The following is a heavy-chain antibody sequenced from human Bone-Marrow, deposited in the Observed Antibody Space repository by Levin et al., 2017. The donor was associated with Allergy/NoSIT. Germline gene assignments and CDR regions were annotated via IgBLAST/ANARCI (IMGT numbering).Heavy chain of an antibody. Sequence: GSGPTLVKPTQTLTLTCTFSGVSLSSNGMRVSWIRQPPGKALEWLARIDWDDDKFYSTSLKTRLTISKDTSKNQVVLTMANMDPVDTATYYCARTYGDYLYWYFDLWGRGTLVTVSS. CDR2: IDWDDDK. D-gene: IGHD4-17*01. V-gene: IGHV2-70*04. CDR3: ARTYGDYLYWYFDL. J-gene: IGHJ2*01. CDR1: GVSLSSNGMR.